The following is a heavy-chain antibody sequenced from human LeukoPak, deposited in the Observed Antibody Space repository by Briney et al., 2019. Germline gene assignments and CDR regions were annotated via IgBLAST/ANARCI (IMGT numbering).Heavy chain of an antibody. D-gene: IGHD6-19*01. CDR3: ARDAGYSSGWYPSLRNDAFDI. CDR1: GFTFSSYS. CDR2: ISSSSSTI. V-gene: IGHV3-48*04. J-gene: IGHJ3*02. Sequence: PGGSLRLSCAASGFTFSSYSMNWVRQAPGKGLEWVSYISSSSSTIYYADSVKGRFTISRDNAKNSLYLQMNSLRAEDTAVYYCARDAGYSSGWYPSLRNDAFDIWGQGTMVTVSS.